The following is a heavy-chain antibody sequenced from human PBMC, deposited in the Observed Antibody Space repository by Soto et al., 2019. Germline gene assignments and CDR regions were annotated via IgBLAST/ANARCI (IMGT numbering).Heavy chain of an antibody. CDR1: GFTFSNAW. D-gene: IGHD3-22*01. J-gene: IGHJ4*01. CDR2: VKSKTDGGTT. Sequence: GGSLRLSCAASGFTFSNAWINWVRQTPGKGLEWVGRVKSKTDGGTTDFAAPVKGRFDISRDDSKNMVYLEMNSLKTEDTAIYYCTPDSYITSIIVRFDYWGHGTLVTVSS. V-gene: IGHV3-15*07. CDR3: TPDSYITSIIVRFDY.